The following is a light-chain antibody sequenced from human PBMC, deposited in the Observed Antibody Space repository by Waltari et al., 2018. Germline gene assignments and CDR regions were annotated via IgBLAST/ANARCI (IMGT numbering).Light chain of an antibody. CDR3: QAWDSNTAHYV. CDR1: KLGNKY. Sequence: SSELTQPPSVSVSPGQTASVTCSGDKLGNKYASWYQQKPGQSPVLVIYQDTKRPSGIPERFSGSNSGNTATLTSTGTQALDEADYYCQAWDSNTAHYVFGTGTKVTVL. V-gene: IGLV3-1*01. J-gene: IGLJ1*01. CDR2: QDT.